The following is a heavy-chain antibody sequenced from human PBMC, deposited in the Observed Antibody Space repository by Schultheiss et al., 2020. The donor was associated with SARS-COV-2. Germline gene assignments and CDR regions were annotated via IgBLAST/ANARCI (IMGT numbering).Heavy chain of an antibody. V-gene: IGHV3-74*01. D-gene: IGHD3-3*01. CDR1: GFTFSSYW. CDR2: INSDGSST. Sequence: GGSLRLSCAASGFTFSSYWMHWVRQAPGKGLVWVSRINSDGSSTSYADSVKGRFTISRDNAKNTLYLQMNSLRAEDTAVYYCARDHYDFWSGYYTGSRTTNWFDPWGQGTLVTVSS. CDR3: ARDHYDFWSGYYTGSRTTNWFDP. J-gene: IGHJ5*02.